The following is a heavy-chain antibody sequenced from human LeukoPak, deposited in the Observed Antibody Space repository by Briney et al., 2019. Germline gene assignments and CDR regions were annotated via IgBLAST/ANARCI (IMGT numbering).Heavy chain of an antibody. D-gene: IGHD3-10*01. CDR1: GFTFSSYA. V-gene: IGHV3-30*04. Sequence: QPGRSLRLSCAASGFTFSSYAMHWVRQTPGKGLEWVAVMSYDGSNKYYADSVKGRFTISRDNSKNTLYLQMNSLRAEDTALYYCARGDLHYYDSTRRGFDIWGQGTMVTVSS. CDR3: ARGDLHYYDSTRRGFDI. CDR2: MSYDGSNK. J-gene: IGHJ3*02.